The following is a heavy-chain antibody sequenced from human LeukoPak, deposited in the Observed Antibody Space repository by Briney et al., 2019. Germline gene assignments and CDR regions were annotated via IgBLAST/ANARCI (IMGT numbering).Heavy chain of an antibody. CDR2: ISYSGNT. J-gene: IGHJ3*02. V-gene: IGHV4-59*08. CDR1: GGSISSYY. D-gene: IGHD3-22*01. Sequence: SETLSLTCTVSGGSISSYYWSWIRQPPGKGLEWIGFISYSGNTNYNPSLKSRVTISLDTSKNQFSLKLSSVTAADTAVYYCARHSGYYYARDAFDIWGQGTLVTVSS. CDR3: ARHSGYYYARDAFDI.